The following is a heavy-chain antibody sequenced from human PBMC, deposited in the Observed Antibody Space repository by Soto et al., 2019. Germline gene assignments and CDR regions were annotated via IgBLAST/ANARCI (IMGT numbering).Heavy chain of an antibody. J-gene: IGHJ6*02. CDR1: GGSMSSYY. CDR3: ARRGYGPGFPYYYGMDV. D-gene: IGHD3-10*01. CDR2: IYYSGST. Sequence: PSETLSLTCTVSGGSMSSYYWSRIRQPPGKGLEWIGYIYYSGSTNYNPSLKSRVTMSVDTPKNQFSLKLSSVTAADTAVYYCARRGYGPGFPYYYGMDVWGQGTTVTVSS. V-gene: IGHV4-59*01.